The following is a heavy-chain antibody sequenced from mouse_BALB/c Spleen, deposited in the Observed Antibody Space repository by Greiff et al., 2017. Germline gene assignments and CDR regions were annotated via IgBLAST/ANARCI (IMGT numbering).Heavy chain of an antibody. CDR3: ARQGYDDGDPYYFDY. CDR1: GFTFSSYG. D-gene: IGHD2-14*01. CDR2: ISSGGSYT. J-gene: IGHJ2*01. V-gene: IGHV5-6*02. Sequence: EVMLVESGGDLVKPGGSLKLSCAASGFTFSSYGMSWVRQTPDKRLEWVATISSGGSYTYYPDSVKGRFTISRDNAKNTLYLQMSSLKSEDTAMYYCARQGYDDGDPYYFDYWGQGTTLTVSS.